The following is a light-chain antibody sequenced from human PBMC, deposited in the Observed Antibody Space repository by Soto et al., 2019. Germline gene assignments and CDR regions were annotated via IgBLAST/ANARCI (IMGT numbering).Light chain of an antibody. CDR1: QSPVDGDGITS. CDR2: KVS. J-gene: IGKJ1*01. V-gene: IGKV2-24*01. Sequence: VVMTQTPLSLRVTLGQPASISCSSSQSPVDGDGITSLSWLHQRPGQPPRLLIYKVSNRFSGVPDRFSGSGAGTEFTLTISRLQPDDFATYYCQHYNSYPWTFGQGTKVDIK. CDR3: QHYNSYPWT.